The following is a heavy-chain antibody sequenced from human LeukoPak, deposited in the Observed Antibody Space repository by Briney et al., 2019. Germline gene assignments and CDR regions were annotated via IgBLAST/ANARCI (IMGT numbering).Heavy chain of an antibody. V-gene: IGHV4-59*01. J-gene: IGHJ4*02. Sequence: PWETLSLTCTVSGGSISSYYWSWIRQPPGKGLEWIGYIYYSGSTNYNPSLKSRVTISVDTSKNQFSLKLSSVTAADTAVYYCARSKSGGPYDFWSGYYYFDYWGQGTLVTVSS. CDR2: IYYSGST. D-gene: IGHD3-3*01. CDR1: GGSISSYY. CDR3: ARSKSGGPYDFWSGYYYFDY.